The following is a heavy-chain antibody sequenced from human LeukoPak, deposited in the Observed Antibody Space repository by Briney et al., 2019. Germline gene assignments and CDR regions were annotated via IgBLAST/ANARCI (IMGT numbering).Heavy chain of an antibody. Sequence: GGSLRLSCAASGFTFSSYSMNWVRQAPGKGLEWVSYISSSSSTIYYADSVKGRFTISRDNAKNSLYLQMNSLRAEDTAVYYCARDLVTIFENWFDPWGREPWSPSPQ. CDR3: ARDLVTIFENWFDP. D-gene: IGHD3-3*01. CDR2: ISSSSSTI. J-gene: IGHJ5*02. V-gene: IGHV3-48*01. CDR1: GFTFSSYS.